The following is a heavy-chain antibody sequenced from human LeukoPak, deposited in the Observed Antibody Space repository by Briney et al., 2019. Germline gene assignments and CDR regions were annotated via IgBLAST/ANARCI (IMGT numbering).Heavy chain of an antibody. CDR1: GFTFSSYW. CDR3: AKDGIDYGDRRPFDY. Sequence: PGGSLRLSCAASGFTFSSYWMSWVRQAPGKGLEWVANIKQDGSEKYYVDSVKGRFTISRDNAKNTLYLQMNSLRAEDTAVYYCAKDGIDYGDRRPFDYWGQGTLVTVSS. D-gene: IGHD4-17*01. J-gene: IGHJ4*02. CDR2: IKQDGSEK. V-gene: IGHV3-7*03.